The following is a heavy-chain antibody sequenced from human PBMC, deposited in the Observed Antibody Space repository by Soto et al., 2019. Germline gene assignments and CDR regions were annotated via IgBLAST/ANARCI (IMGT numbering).Heavy chain of an antibody. CDR2: MNPDSGDT. CDR1: GYTFTNYD. D-gene: IGHD7-27*01. V-gene: IGHV1-8*01. Sequence: QVQLVQSGAEVKEPGASVKVSCKASGYTFTNYDINWVRQATGQGPEWMGWMNPDSGDTGYVPNFQGRVTMTRSTSISTAYMELSDRRSEDTAVYYCARSRGGTGVHFDYWGQGTLVTVSS. J-gene: IGHJ4*02. CDR3: ARSRGGTGVHFDY.